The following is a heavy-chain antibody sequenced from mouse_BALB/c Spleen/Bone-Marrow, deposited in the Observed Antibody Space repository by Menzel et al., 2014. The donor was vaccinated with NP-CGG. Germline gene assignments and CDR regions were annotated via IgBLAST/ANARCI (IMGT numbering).Heavy chain of an antibody. CDR3: TNHYFDC. J-gene: IGHJ2*01. CDR2: IYPGSGST. Sequence: KQSGSELVRPGASVKLSCKASGYTFTSYWMHWVKQRPGQGLEWIGNIYPGSGSTNYDEKFKSKATLTVDTSSSTAYMQLSSLTSEDSAVYHCTNHYFDCWGQGTTLTVSS. CDR1: GYTFTSYW. V-gene: IGHV1S22*01.